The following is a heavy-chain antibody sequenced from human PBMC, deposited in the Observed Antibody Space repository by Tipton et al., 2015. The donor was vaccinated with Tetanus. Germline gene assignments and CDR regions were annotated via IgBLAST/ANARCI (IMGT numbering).Heavy chain of an antibody. CDR2: IYSGGST. CDR3: ASALRCDHSGGYSSYGMDV. Sequence: SLRLSCAASGFTFSSYAMSWVRQSPGKGLEWVSVIYSGGSTYYADSVKGGFTISSANAKNTLYLQMNRLRAEDTAVYYCASALRCDHSGGYSSYGMDVWSQGTTVTASS. D-gene: IGHD4-11*01. CDR1: GFTFSSYA. J-gene: IGHJ6*02. V-gene: IGHV3-53*01.